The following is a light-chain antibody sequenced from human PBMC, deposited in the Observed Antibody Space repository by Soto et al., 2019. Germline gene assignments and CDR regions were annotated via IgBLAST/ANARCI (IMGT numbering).Light chain of an antibody. CDR1: GPNIGRNT. CDR3: AAWDDSLNGVV. V-gene: IGLV1-44*01. CDR2: SNN. J-gene: IGLJ2*01. Sequence: QSVLTQPPSASGTPGQRVPTFVLGSGPNIGRNTVNWYQQLPGTAPKLLIYSNNQRPSGVPDRFSGSKSGTSASLAISGLQSEDEADYYCAAWDDSLNGVVFGGGTKLTVL.